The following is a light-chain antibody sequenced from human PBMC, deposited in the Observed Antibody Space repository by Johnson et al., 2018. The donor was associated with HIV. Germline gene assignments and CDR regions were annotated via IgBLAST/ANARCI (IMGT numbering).Light chain of an antibody. J-gene: IGLJ1*01. CDR1: SSNIGNNY. Sequence: QSLLTQPPSVSAAPGQKVTISCSGSSSNIGNNYVSWYQHLPGTAPKLLIYENTKRPSGIPDRFSGSKSGTSATLGITGLQTGDEGDYYCGTWDGSLSAGAFFGTGTKVTVL. V-gene: IGLV1-51*02. CDR2: ENT. CDR3: GTWDGSLSAGAF.